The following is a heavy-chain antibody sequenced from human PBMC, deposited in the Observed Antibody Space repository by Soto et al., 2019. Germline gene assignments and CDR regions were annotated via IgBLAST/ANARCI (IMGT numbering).Heavy chain of an antibody. D-gene: IGHD3-10*01. Sequence: ASVKVSCKASGYTFTSYGISWVRQAPGQGLEWMGWISAYNGNTNYAQKLQGRVTMTTDTSTSTAYMELRSLRSDDTAVYYCARDLLLWFGELLHAFDIWGQGTMVTV. J-gene: IGHJ3*02. CDR2: ISAYNGNT. CDR3: ARDLLLWFGELLHAFDI. CDR1: GYTFTSYG. V-gene: IGHV1-18*01.